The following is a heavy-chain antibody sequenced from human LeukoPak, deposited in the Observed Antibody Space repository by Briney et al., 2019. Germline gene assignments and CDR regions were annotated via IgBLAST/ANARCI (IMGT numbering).Heavy chain of an antibody. J-gene: IGHJ4*02. D-gene: IGHD6-19*01. CDR2: ISSSSSYI. CDR3: ARGGWYSDYFDY. CDR1: GFTFSSYS. Sequence: GGSLRLSCAASGFTFSSYSMNWVRQAPGKGLEWVSSISSSSSYIYYADSVKGRFTISRDNAKNSLYLQMNSLRAEDTAVYYCARGGWYSDYFDYWGQGTLVTVSS. V-gene: IGHV3-21*01.